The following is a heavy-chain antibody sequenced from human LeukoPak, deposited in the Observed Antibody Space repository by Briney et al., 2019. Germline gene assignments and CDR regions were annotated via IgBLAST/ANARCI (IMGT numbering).Heavy chain of an antibody. V-gene: IGHV3-15*01. CDR1: GFTFSNSW. CDR3: TAGRSY. Sequence: GGSLRLSCAASGFTFSNSWMTWVRQAPGKGLEWVGRIKSKTDSGTTDYAAPVKGRFTISRDDSKNTLYLQMNSLKTEDTAVYYCTAGRSYWGQGTLVTVSS. J-gene: IGHJ4*02. CDR2: IKSKTDSGTT.